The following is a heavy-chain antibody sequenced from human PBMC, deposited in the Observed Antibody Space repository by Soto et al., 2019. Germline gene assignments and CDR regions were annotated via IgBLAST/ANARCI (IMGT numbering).Heavy chain of an antibody. V-gene: IGHV3-9*01. CDR3: AKDMRSSQGGSYAAEL. Sequence: EVQLVESGGGLVQPGRSLRLSCAASGFFFEDYTMHWVRQAPGKGLEWVSAISWNSGNIGYADSVKGRFTISRDNAKNSLYLQMNSLRTEDTAFYFCAKDMRSSQGGSYAAELWGQGTLVTVSS. J-gene: IGHJ4*02. CDR2: ISWNSGNI. CDR1: GFFFEDYT. D-gene: IGHD3-10*01.